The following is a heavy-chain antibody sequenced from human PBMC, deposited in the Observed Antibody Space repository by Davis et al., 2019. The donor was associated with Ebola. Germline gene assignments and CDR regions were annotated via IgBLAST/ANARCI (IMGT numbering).Heavy chain of an antibody. Sequence: PSETLSLTCDIYGGSLSAYYWTWIRQSPGKGLEWIGETNHRGRTNYKSSLQSRVTISADTSNNRVSLRLTSVTAADTAVYFCASFGYTSSATELWGQGTQVTVSS. D-gene: IGHD5-12*01. CDR2: TNHRGRT. CDR1: GGSLSAYY. J-gene: IGHJ4*02. V-gene: IGHV4-34*01. CDR3: ASFGYTSSATEL.